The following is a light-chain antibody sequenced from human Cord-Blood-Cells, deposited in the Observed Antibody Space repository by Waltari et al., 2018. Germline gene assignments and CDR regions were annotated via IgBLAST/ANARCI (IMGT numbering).Light chain of an antibody. V-gene: IGKV1-39*01. CDR2: AAS. CDR3: QQSYSTPSIS. CDR1: QSISSY. J-gene: IGKJ5*01. Sequence: DIQMTHSPSSLSASVGDRVTITYRASQSISSYLNWYQQNPGKAPKLLNYAASSLQSEFPSRFSGSGSGTDFTLTISSLQPEDFATYFCQQSYSTPSISFDQGTRLEIK.